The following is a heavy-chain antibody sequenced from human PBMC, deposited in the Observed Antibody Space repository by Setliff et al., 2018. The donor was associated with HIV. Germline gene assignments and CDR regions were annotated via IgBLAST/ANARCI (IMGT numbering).Heavy chain of an antibody. J-gene: IGHJ6*03. Sequence: SETLSLTCAVYGGSFSGYYWSWIRQPPGKGLEWIGEINHSGSTNYNPSLKSRVTISVDTSKNQFSLKLSSVTAADTAVYYCNIYYSYMDVWGKGTTVTVSS. V-gene: IGHV4-34*01. CDR2: INHSGST. CDR1: GGSFSGYY. CDR3: NIYYSYMDV.